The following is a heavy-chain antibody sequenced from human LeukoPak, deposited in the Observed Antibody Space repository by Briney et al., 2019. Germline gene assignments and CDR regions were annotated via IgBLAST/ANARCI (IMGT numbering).Heavy chain of an antibody. CDR3: ASLGTLRS. V-gene: IGHV4-39*01. CDR1: GDSTGSRSYY. D-gene: IGHD7-27*01. Sequence: SSETLSLTCTVSGDSTGSRSYYWGWIRQPPGKGLEWIGSISYSGTNYNNPSLKSRVSISIDTSKKQFSVKLTSVTAADTAMYYCASLGTLRSWGQGTLVTVSS. J-gene: IGHJ5*02. CDR2: ISYSGTN.